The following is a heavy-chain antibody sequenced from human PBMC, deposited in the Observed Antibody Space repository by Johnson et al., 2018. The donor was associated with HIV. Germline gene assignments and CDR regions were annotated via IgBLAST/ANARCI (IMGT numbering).Heavy chain of an antibody. CDR2: ISWNSGSI. Sequence: VQLVESGGGLVQPGGSLRLSCAASGFTFSSYWMSWVRQAPGKGLEWVSGISWNSGSIGYADSVKGRFTISRDNAKNSLYLQMNSLRAEDTALYYCAKALSSGWFYAFDIWGQGTMVTVSS. V-gene: IGHV3-9*01. J-gene: IGHJ3*02. D-gene: IGHD3-22*01. CDR3: AKALSSGWFYAFDI. CDR1: GFTFSSYW.